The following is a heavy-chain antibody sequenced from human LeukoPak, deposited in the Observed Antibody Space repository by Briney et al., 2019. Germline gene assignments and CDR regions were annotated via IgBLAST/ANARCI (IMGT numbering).Heavy chain of an antibody. CDR3: ARGTGRSRAFDI. J-gene: IGHJ3*02. Sequence: SETLSLTCTVSDGSIRSTDYWGWIRQSPGKGLEWIGSLYFRGITYYNPSLKSRVTISVDTSKNQFSLKLSSVTAADTAVYYCARGTGRSRAFDIWGQGTMVTVSS. V-gene: IGHV4-39*07. CDR2: LYFRGIT. D-gene: IGHD1-14*01. CDR1: DGSIRSTDY.